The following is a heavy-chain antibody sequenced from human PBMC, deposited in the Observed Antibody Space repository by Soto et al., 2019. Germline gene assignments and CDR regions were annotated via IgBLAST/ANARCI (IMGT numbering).Heavy chain of an antibody. CDR3: ARDRGYNWNYGWFDP. D-gene: IGHD1-7*01. V-gene: IGHV1-18*01. Sequence: QVQLVQSGAEVKKPGASVKVSCKASGYTFTSYGISWVRQAPGQGLEWMGRISAYNGNTNYAQKLQGRATMTTDTSTSTASMELRRLRSADTAVYYCARDRGYNWNYGWFDPWGQGTLVTVSS. J-gene: IGHJ5*02. CDR2: ISAYNGNT. CDR1: GYTFTSYG.